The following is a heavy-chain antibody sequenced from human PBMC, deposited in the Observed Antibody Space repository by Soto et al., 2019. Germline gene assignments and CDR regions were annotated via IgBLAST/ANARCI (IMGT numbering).Heavy chain of an antibody. CDR2: IIPIFGTA. Sequence: ASVKVSCKASGGTFSSYAISWVRQAPGQGLEWMGGIIPIFGTANYAQKFQGRVTITADKSTSTAYMELSSLRSEDTAVYYCARGDTAMVSSTAYYYGMDVWGQGTTVT. CDR1: GGTFSSYA. J-gene: IGHJ6*02. D-gene: IGHD5-18*01. CDR3: ARGDTAMVSSTAYYYGMDV. V-gene: IGHV1-69*06.